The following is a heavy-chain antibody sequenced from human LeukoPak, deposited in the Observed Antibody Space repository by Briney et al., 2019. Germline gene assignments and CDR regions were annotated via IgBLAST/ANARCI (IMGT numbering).Heavy chain of an antibody. CDR1: GFTFSSYW. CDR2: ITNDGSST. Sequence: GGSLRLSCAASGFTFSSYWMHWVRQAPGKGLVWVSRITNDGSSTNYADSVKGRFTISRDNAKSTLDLQMNSLRDEDTAVYYCASHGIVGASMEPRSYWYFDLWGRGTLVSVSS. D-gene: IGHD1-26*01. CDR3: ASHGIVGASMEPRSYWYFDL. J-gene: IGHJ2*01. V-gene: IGHV3-74*01.